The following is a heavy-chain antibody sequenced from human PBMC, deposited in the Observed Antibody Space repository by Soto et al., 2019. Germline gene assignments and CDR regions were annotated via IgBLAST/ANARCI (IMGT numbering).Heavy chain of an antibody. J-gene: IGHJ4*02. CDR1: GFTFSSYA. CDR2: ISGSGGST. D-gene: IGHD6-13*01. V-gene: IGHV3-23*01. Sequence: EVQLLESGGGLLQPGGSLRLSCAASGFTFSSYAMSWVRKAPGKGLEWVSAISGSGGSTYYADSVKGRFTISRDNAKNTLYLQMNSLRAEDTAVYYCAKKLGDCYDYWGQGTLVTVSS. CDR3: AKKLGDCYDY.